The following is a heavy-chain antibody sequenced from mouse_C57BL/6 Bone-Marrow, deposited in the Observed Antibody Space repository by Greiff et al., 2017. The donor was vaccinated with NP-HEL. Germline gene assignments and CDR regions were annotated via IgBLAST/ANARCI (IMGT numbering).Heavy chain of an antibody. J-gene: IGHJ3*01. CDR1: GFTFSDYY. CDR3: AVIYYYGWFAY. CDR2: INYDGSST. Sequence: DVKLVESEGGLVQPGSSMKLSCTASGFTFSDYYMAWVRQVPEKGLEWVANINYDGSSTYYLDSLKSRFIISRENAKNILYLQMSSLKSEDTATYYCAVIYYYGWFAYWGQGTLVTVSA. V-gene: IGHV5-16*01. D-gene: IGHD1-1*01.